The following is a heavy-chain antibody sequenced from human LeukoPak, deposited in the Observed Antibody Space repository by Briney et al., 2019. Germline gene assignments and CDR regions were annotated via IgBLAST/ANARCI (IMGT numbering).Heavy chain of an antibody. D-gene: IGHD4-23*01. V-gene: IGHV3-53*01. CDR3: ARDTTVVTGWFAFDI. J-gene: IGHJ3*02. CDR2: IYSSGST. Sequence: PSETLSLTCTVSGGSTSSYYWSWVRQAPGKGLEWVSFIYSSGSTYYTDSVKGRFTISRDNSKNMLYLQMNSLRAEDTAIYYCARDTTVVTGWFAFDIWGQGTMVTVSS. CDR1: GGSTSSYY.